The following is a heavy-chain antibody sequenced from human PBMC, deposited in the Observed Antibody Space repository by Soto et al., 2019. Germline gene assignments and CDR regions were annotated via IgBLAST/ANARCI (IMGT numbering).Heavy chain of an antibody. Sequence: EVQLVESGGGLVQPGRSLRLSCAASGFTFDDYAMHWVRQAPGKGLEWVSGISWNSGSIGYADSVKGRFTISRDNAKNSLYLQMNSLRAEDTALYYCAKDNVVLEGYYYGMDVWGQGTTVTVSS. J-gene: IGHJ6*02. CDR3: AKDNVVLEGYYYGMDV. CDR1: GFTFDDYA. D-gene: IGHD1-1*01. CDR2: ISWNSGSI. V-gene: IGHV3-9*01.